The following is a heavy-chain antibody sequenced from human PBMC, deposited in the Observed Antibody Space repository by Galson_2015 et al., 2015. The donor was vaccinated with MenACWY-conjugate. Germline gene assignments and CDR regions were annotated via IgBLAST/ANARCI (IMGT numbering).Heavy chain of an antibody. CDR3: ARWVAVKMIEY. CDR2: IHYSGRT. D-gene: IGHD6-19*01. Sequence: ETLSLTCSVSGASISTDYWSWIRQPPGKGLEWIGYIHYSGRTKYNPSLKTRITMSLDTSENQFSLKLSSVTAADTAVYYCARWVAVKMIEYCGQGTLVTVSS. V-gene: IGHV4-59*01. CDR1: GASISTDY. J-gene: IGHJ4*02.